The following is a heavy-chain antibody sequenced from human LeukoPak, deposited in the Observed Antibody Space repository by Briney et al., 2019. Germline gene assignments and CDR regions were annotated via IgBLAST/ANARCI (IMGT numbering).Heavy chain of an antibody. CDR2: ISSSGSTI. D-gene: IGHD1-26*01. CDR3: ARDLRLVGATWAPFDY. V-gene: IGHV3-11*04. Sequence: GGSLRLSCAASGFTFRDYYMSWVRQAPGKGLEWVSYISSSGSTIYYADSVKGRFTISRDNAKNSLYLQMNSLRAEDTAVYYCARDLRLVGATWAPFDYWGQGTLVTVSS. CDR1: GFTFRDYY. J-gene: IGHJ4*02.